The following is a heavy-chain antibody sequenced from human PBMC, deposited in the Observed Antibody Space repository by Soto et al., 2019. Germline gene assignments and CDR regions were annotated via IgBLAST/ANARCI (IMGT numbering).Heavy chain of an antibody. Sequence: GGSLRLSCAASGFTFSSYAMHWVRQAPGKGLEWVAVISYDGSNKYYADSVKGRFTISRDNSKNTLYLQMNSLRAEDTAVYYCARDTTVAAFDYWGQGTLVTVSS. CDR1: GFTFSSYA. J-gene: IGHJ4*02. V-gene: IGHV3-30-3*01. CDR2: ISYDGSNK. CDR3: ARDTTVAAFDY. D-gene: IGHD4-4*01.